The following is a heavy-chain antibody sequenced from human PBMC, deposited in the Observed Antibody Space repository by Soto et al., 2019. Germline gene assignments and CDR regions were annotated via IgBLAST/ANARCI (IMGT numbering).Heavy chain of an antibody. CDR3: TARYSRSWYFDY. Sequence: EVQLVESGGGLVKPGGSLRLSCAASGFTFSNAWMSWVRQAPGKGLEWVGRIKSKADGGTTDYAAPVKGRFTISRDDSKNTLYLEMNRLKTEDTAVYYCTARYSRSWYFDYWGQGTLVTGSS. J-gene: IGHJ4*02. CDR1: GFTFSNAW. D-gene: IGHD6-13*01. V-gene: IGHV3-15*01. CDR2: IKSKADGGTT.